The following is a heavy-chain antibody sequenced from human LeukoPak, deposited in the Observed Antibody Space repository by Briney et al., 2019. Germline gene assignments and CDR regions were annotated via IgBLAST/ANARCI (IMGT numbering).Heavy chain of an antibody. D-gene: IGHD1-7*01. CDR2: MNPNSGNT. J-gene: IGHJ3*02. V-gene: IGHV1-8*01. Sequence: ASVKVSCKASGYTFTSYDINWVRQATGQGLEWMGWMNPNSGNTGYAQKFQGRVTMTRNTSVSTAYMELSSLRSEDTAVYYCARFGITGTWDAFDIWGQGTMVTVSS. CDR3: ARFGITGTWDAFDI. CDR1: GYTFTSYD.